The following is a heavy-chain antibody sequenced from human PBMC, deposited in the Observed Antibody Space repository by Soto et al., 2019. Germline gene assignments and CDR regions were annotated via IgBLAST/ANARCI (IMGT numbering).Heavy chain of an antibody. Sequence: QVQLVQSGAEVKKPGSSVKVSCKASGGTFSSYTISWVRQAPGQGLEWMGRIIPILGIANYAQKFQGRVTSTADKSPSTAYMERSSLRSEDTAAYYCASDRMTTVTPYYFDSWGQGTLVTVSS. CDR2: IIPILGIA. D-gene: IGHD4-17*01. J-gene: IGHJ4*02. CDR1: GGTFSSYT. CDR3: ASDRMTTVTPYYFDS. V-gene: IGHV1-69*02.